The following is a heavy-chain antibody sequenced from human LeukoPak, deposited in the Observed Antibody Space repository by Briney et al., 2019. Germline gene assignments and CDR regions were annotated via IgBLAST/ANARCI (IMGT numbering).Heavy chain of an antibody. Sequence: PGGSLTLSCAASGFTFRDYYMSWIRQAPGKGLEWVSYISTSGSTIYYVDSVKGRFTISRDNAKNSLYLQMNSLRAEDTAVYYCARDSCTDDVCFDYWGQGTLVTVSS. D-gene: IGHD2-8*01. J-gene: IGHJ4*02. V-gene: IGHV3-11*04. CDR1: GFTFRDYY. CDR3: ARDSCTDDVCFDY. CDR2: ISTSGSTI.